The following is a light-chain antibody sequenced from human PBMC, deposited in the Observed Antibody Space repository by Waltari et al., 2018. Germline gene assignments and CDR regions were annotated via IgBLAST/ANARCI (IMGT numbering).Light chain of an antibody. CDR1: QSIAKN. CDR2: GAS. Sequence: ENVMTQSPATLSVSPGERATLSCRASQSIAKNLAWYQQKPGQSPRLLIFGASTRLTGVPARFSGSGSGTDFSLTISSLQSEDFAVYYCQQYDNWPLSLGGGTKVEIK. J-gene: IGKJ4*01. CDR3: QQYDNWPLS. V-gene: IGKV3-15*01.